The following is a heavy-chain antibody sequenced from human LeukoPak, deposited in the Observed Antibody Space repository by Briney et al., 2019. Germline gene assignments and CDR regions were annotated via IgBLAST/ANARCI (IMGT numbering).Heavy chain of an antibody. CDR1: GYTFTSYY. CDR2: IVPIFGTA. V-gene: IGHV1-69*13. CDR3: ARVRLDYYYGMDV. D-gene: IGHD6-19*01. Sequence: GASVKVSCKASGYTFTSYYMHWVRQAPGQGLEWMGGIVPIFGTANYAQKFQGRVTITADESTSTAYMELSSLRSEDTAVYYCARVRLDYYYGMDVWGKGTTVTVSS. J-gene: IGHJ6*04.